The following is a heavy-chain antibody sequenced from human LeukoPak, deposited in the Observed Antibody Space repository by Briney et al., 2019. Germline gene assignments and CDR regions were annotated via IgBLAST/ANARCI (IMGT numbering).Heavy chain of an antibody. CDR1: GGTFSSYA. Sequence: ASVKVSCKASGGTFSSYAISWVRQAPGQGLEWMGGIIPIFGTANCAQKFQGRVTITADESTSTAYMELSSLRSEDTAVYYCASWGDSSGYYYRGIDARNENYYFDYWGQGTLVTVSS. CDR3: ASWGDSSGYYYRGIDARNENYYFDY. V-gene: IGHV1-69*13. CDR2: IIPIFGTA. J-gene: IGHJ4*02. D-gene: IGHD3-22*01.